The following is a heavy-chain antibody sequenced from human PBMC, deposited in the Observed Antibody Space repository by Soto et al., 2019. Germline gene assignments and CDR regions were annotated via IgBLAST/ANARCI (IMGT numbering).Heavy chain of an antibody. V-gene: IGHV3-48*03. Sequence: PGGSLRLSCAGSGFSFTTYEMNWVRQAPGKGLEWVSYISGSSDTKYYADSVKGRFTISRDNVRNSLYLQMSSLRLDDTAVYYCVRDGGNYPHAPNWGQGTLVTVSS. CDR1: GFSFTTYE. D-gene: IGHD1-26*01. J-gene: IGHJ4*02. CDR2: ISGSSDTK. CDR3: VRDGGNYPHAPN.